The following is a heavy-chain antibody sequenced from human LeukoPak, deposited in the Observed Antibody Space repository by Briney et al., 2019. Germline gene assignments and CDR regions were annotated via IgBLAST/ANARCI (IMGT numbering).Heavy chain of an antibody. J-gene: IGHJ4*02. D-gene: IGHD3-22*01. CDR2: ISGSGGST. CDR1: GFTFSSYA. V-gene: IGHV3-23*01. CDR3: AKSDYYDSSGYLGY. Sequence: GGSLRLSCAASGFTFSSYAMSWVRQAPGKGLEWVSAISGSGGSTYYADSVKGRFTISRDNSKNTLYLQMNSLRAEDTAVYYCAKSDYYDSSGYLGYWGQGTLVTVSS.